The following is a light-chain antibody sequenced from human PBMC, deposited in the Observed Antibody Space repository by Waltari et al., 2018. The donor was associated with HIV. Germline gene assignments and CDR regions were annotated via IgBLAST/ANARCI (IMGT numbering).Light chain of an antibody. V-gene: IGLV3-21*04. CDR1: NIGSKS. J-gene: IGLJ2*01. CDR2: DDS. CDR3: QVWDSGIVV. Sequence: SYVLTQPPSVSMAPGKTARITCGGYNIGSKSVHWYQQKPGQAPVLVIYDDSDRPSGTPERVSGSNSGNTATLTISRVEAGDEADYYCQVWDSGIVVFGGGTKVTVL.